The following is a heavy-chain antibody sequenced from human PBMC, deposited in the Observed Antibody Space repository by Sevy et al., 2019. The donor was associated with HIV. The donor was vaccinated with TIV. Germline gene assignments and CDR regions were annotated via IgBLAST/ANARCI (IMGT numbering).Heavy chain of an antibody. D-gene: IGHD1-1*01. V-gene: IGHV3-23*01. CDR3: AKPPSNHDVLHYYGMDV. J-gene: IGHJ6*02. CDR1: GFTFGSYG. CDR2: ISFSGVAT. Sequence: GGSLRLSCVGSGFTFGSYGMSWVRQPPGKGLEWVSSISFSGVATFYADSVRGRFTISRDNSKNILYLQMNSLRAEDTAVYFCAKPPSNHDVLHYYGMDVWGQGTTVTASS.